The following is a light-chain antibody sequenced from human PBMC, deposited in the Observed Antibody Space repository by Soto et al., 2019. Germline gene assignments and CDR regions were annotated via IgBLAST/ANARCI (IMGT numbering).Light chain of an antibody. CDR1: QSISSW. Sequence: DIQMTQSPSTLSAYVGDRVTITCRASQSISSWLAWYQQKPGKAPKLLIYDASSLESGVPSRFSGSGSGTEFTLTIISLQPDDFATYYCQQYNSYSPWSFGQGTKVEIK. V-gene: IGKV1-5*01. CDR2: DAS. CDR3: QQYNSYSPWS. J-gene: IGKJ1*01.